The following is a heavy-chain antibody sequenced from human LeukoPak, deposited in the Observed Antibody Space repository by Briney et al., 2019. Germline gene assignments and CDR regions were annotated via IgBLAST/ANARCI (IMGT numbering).Heavy chain of an antibody. J-gene: IGHJ3*02. CDR2: IYYSGST. V-gene: IGHV4-59*01. D-gene: IGHD3-22*01. CDR1: GGSISSYY. Sequence: SETLSLTCTVSGGSISSYYWSWIRQPPGKGLEWIGYIYYSGSTNYNPSLKSRVTISVDTSKNQFSLKLSSVTAADTAVYYCARDYSGSSGNYPFDAFDIWGQGTMVTVSS. CDR3: ARDYSGSSGNYPFDAFDI.